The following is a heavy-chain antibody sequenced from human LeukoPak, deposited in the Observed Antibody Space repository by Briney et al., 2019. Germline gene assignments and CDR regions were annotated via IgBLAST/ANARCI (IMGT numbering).Heavy chain of an antibody. CDR2: IYTSGST. J-gene: IGHJ6*03. V-gene: IGHV4-4*07. Sequence: PSETLSLTCTVSGGSISSYYWSWIRQPAGKGLEWIGRIYTSGSTNYNPSLKSRVTMSVDTSKHQFSLKLSSVTAADTAVYYCARSSGSYRYYYYYYMDVWGKGTTVTVSS. CDR1: GGSISSYY. CDR3: ARSSGSYRYYYYYYMDV. D-gene: IGHD1-26*01.